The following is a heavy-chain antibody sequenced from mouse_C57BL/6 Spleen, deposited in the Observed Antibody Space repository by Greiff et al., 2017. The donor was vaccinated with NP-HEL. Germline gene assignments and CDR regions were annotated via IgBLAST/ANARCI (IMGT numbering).Heavy chain of an antibody. CDR1: GYSFTSYY. CDR2: IYPGSGNT. D-gene: IGHD2-4*01. CDR3: AGYYDYEWFAY. V-gene: IGHV1-66*01. J-gene: IGHJ3*01. Sequence: QVQLKQSGPELVKPGASVKISCKASGYSFTSYYIHWVKQRPGQGLEWIGWIYPGSGNTKYNEKFKGKATLTADTSSSTAYMQLSSLTSEDSAVYYCAGYYDYEWFAYWGQGTLVTVSA.